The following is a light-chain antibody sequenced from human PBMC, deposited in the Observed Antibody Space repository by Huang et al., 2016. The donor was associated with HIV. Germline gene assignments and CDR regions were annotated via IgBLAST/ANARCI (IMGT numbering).Light chain of an antibody. V-gene: IGKV3-15*01. CDR1: QSVTFN. CDR2: GAS. Sequence: EIVMPQSPATLSVSPGERATLSCRASQSVTFNFAWYQQRFGQAPRLLIYGASTRATGSPARFSGSGSGTEFTLTISSLQSEDFAVYYCQQYNDWPYTFGQGTKLEIK. J-gene: IGKJ2*01. CDR3: QQYNDWPYT.